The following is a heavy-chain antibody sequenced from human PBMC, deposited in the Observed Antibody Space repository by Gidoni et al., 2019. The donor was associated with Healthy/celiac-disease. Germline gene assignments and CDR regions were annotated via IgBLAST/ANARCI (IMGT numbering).Heavy chain of an antibody. CDR1: GLTFRSYA. V-gene: IGHV3-23*01. Sequence: EVQLLESGGGLVQPGGSLRLSCAASGLTFRSYAMRWVRQAPGKGLEWVSAIRGSGGSTYYADSVKGRFTISRDNSKNTLYLQMNSLRAEDTAVYYCAKDSRLGRYFDWLLEDAFDIWGQGTMVTVSS. CDR3: AKDSRLGRYFDWLLEDAFDI. D-gene: IGHD3-9*01. J-gene: IGHJ3*02. CDR2: IRGSGGST.